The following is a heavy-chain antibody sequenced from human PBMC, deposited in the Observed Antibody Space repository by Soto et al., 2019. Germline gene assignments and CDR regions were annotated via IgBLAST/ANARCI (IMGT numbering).Heavy chain of an antibody. V-gene: IGHV3-74*01. CDR1: GFTFSSYW. D-gene: IGHD2-15*01. Sequence: EVQLVEYGGDLVQPGGSLRLSCAASGFTFSSYWMHWVRQDPEKGLVWVSRINGDGISTSYADSVKGRFTISRDNAKDTLYLHMNSLGAEDTAVYYCARISQGTYCRGGNCYSDYWGQGPLVTVSS. J-gene: IGHJ4*02. CDR2: INGDGIST. CDR3: ARISQGTYCRGGNCYSDY.